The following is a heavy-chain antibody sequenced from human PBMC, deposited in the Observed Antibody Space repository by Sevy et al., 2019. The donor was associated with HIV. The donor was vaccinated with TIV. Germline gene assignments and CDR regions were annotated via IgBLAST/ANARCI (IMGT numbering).Heavy chain of an antibody. V-gene: IGHV3-30*18. J-gene: IGHJ6*02. D-gene: IGHD1-1*01. CDR2: ISYHGRDK. CDR1: GFTFTTSG. CDR3: AKDLTGYNGMDV. Sequence: GGSLRLSCVVSGFTFTTSGMHWVRQAPGKGLEWVAVISYHGRDKFYADSVKGRFTISRDNSDNILYLHMNSLRSEDTAVYYCAKDLTGYNGMDVWGHGTMVTVSS.